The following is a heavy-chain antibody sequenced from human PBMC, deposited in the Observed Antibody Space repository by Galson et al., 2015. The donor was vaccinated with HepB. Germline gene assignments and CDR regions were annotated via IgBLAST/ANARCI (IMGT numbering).Heavy chain of an antibody. J-gene: IGHJ4*02. CDR1: GGTFSSYA. CDR3: ARGSRVQGNYDFWSGYQDY. Sequence: VKVSCKASGGTFSSYAISWVRQAPGQGLEWMGGIIPIFGTANYAQKFQGRVTITADESTSTAYMELSSLRSEDTAVYYCARGSRVQGNYDFWSGYQDYWGQGTLVTVSS. CDR2: IIPIFGTA. D-gene: IGHD3-3*01. V-gene: IGHV1-69*13.